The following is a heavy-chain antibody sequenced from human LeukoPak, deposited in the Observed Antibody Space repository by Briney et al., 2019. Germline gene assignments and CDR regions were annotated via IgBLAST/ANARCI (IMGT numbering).Heavy chain of an antibody. CDR1: GGSFSGYY. Sequence: SETLSLTCAVYGGSFSGYYWGWIRQPPGKGLEWIGSIYYSGSTYYNPSLKSRVTISVDTSKNQFSLKLSSMTAADTAVYYCARDPFFGYDILTGYYPFDYWGQGTLVTVSS. CDR3: ARDPFFGYDILTGYYPFDY. D-gene: IGHD3-9*01. CDR2: IYYSGST. J-gene: IGHJ4*02. V-gene: IGHV4-34*01.